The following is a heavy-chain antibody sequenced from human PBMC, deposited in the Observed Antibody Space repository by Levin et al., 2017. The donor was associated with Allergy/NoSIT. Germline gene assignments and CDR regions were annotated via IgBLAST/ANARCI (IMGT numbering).Heavy chain of an antibody. CDR1: GFTFSTFG. J-gene: IGHJ4*02. Sequence: PGGSLRLSCAASGFTFSTFGMHWVRQAPGKGLEWVAVISYDGSKKYYEDSVKGRFTISRDNSKDTLFLQMNSLRSEDTAVYYCAKGETRKAVAGGFDYWGQGTLVTVSS. V-gene: IGHV3-30*18. CDR3: AKGETRKAVAGGFDY. CDR2: ISYDGSKK. D-gene: IGHD6-19*01.